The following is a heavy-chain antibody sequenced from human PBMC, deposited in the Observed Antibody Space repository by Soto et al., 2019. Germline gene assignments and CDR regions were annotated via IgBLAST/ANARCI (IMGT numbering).Heavy chain of an antibody. D-gene: IGHD5-18*01. Sequence: QVQLVQSGAEVKKPGASVKVSCKASGYTFTSDGISWVRQAPGQGLEGMGWSSAYNGNTNYAQEVQGRVTKTPDTSTSTAYMELGSLRTDDKAVYYCSRIAVTHCGGFYYFDYWGQGTLVTVSS. J-gene: IGHJ4*02. CDR1: GYTFTSDG. CDR3: SRIAVTHCGGFYYFDY. CDR2: SSAYNGNT. V-gene: IGHV1-18*01.